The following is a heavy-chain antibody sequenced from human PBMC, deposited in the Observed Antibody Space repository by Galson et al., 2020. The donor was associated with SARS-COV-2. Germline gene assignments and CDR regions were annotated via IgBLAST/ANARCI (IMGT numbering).Heavy chain of an antibody. CDR3: AKHPSLEWLSGAVWDYYYYYMDV. CDR2: ISGSGGST. V-gene: IGHV3-23*01. Sequence: GGSLRLSCAASGFTFSSYAMSWVRQAPGKGLEWVSAISGSGGSTYYADSVKGRFTISRDNSKNTLYLQMNSLRAEDTAVYYCAKHPSLEWLSGAVWDYYYYYMDVWGKGTTVTVSS. J-gene: IGHJ6*03. D-gene: IGHD3-3*01. CDR1: GFTFSSYA.